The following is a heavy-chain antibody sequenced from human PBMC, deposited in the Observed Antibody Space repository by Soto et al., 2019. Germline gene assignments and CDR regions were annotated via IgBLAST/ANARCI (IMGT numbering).Heavy chain of an antibody. V-gene: IGHV3-23*01. CDR1: GFTVSSYA. D-gene: IGHD6-19*01. CDR3: AKGTVAGIFDY. Sequence: GGSLRLSCAASGFTVSSYAMSWVRQAPGKGLEWVSAISGSGGSTYYADSVKGRFTMSRDNSKNTLYLKMNSLRAEDTAVYYWAKGTVAGIFDYWGQGTLVTVSS. J-gene: IGHJ4*02. CDR2: ISGSGGST.